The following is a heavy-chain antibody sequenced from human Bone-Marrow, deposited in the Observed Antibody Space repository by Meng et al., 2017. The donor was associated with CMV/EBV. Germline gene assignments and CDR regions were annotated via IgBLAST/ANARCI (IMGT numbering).Heavy chain of an antibody. J-gene: IGHJ4*02. CDR2: IKQDGIEK. D-gene: IGHD3-3*01. CDR3: ARIYYDFWSGYHALTADY. V-gene: IGHV3-7*01. CDR1: GFTFSSYW. Sequence: GESLKISCAASGFTFSSYWMSWVRQAPGKGLEWVANIKQDGIEKYYVDSVKGRFTISRDNAKNSLYLQMNSLRAEDTAVYYCARIYYDFWSGYHALTADYWGQGTRVTVSS.